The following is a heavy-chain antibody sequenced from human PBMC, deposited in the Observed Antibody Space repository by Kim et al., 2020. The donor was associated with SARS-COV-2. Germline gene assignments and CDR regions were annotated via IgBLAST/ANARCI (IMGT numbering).Heavy chain of an antibody. J-gene: IGHJ3*02. CDR1: GFTFSSYD. CDR3: ARGGGSGSYSGVAFDI. V-gene: IGHV3-13*04. CDR2: IGTAGDT. Sequence: GGSLRLSCAASGFTFSSYDMHWVRQATGKGLEWVSAIGTAGDTYYPGSVKGRFTISRENAKNSLYLQMNSLRAGDTAVYYCARGGGSGSYSGVAFDIWGQGTMVTVSS. D-gene: IGHD3-10*01.